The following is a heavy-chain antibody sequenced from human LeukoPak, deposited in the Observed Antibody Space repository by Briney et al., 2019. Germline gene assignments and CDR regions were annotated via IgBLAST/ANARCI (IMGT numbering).Heavy chain of an antibody. CDR2: IYYSGST. Sequence: PSETLSLTCTVSGGSISSGGYYWSWIRQHPGKGLEWIGYIYYSGSTYYNPSLKSRVTISVDTSKNQFSLKLSSATAADTAVYYCAREGRDTTNINAFDFWGQGIMVTVSS. CDR3: AREGRDTTNINAFDF. CDR1: GGSISSGGYY. D-gene: IGHD1-26*01. V-gene: IGHV4-31*03. J-gene: IGHJ3*01.